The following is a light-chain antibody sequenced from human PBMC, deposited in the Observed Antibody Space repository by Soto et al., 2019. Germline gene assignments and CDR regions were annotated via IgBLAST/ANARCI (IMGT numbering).Light chain of an antibody. CDR1: SSDVGGYNY. V-gene: IGLV2-8*01. CDR2: EVS. J-gene: IGLJ1*01. CDR3: SSYAGSNNPNYV. Sequence: QSALTQPPSASGSPGQSVTISCTGTSSDVGGYNYVSWYQQHPGKAPKLMIYEVSKRPSGVPDRFSGSKSGNTASLTVSGLQAEDEADDYCSSYAGSNNPNYVFGTGTKVTVL.